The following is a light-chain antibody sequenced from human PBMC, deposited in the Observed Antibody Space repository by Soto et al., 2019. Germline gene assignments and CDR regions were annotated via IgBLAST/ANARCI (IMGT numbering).Light chain of an antibody. CDR1: QGLTTK. CDR2: GAS. J-gene: IGKJ1*01. V-gene: IGKV3-15*01. CDR3: QQYNTWPRT. Sequence: EIVMTQSPATLSVSPGEGATLSCRASQGLTTKLAWYQQKPGQAPRLLIYGASTRATGIPARFSGSGSGTEFTLTISSLQSEDSAVYYCQQYNTWPRTFGQGTKVDIK.